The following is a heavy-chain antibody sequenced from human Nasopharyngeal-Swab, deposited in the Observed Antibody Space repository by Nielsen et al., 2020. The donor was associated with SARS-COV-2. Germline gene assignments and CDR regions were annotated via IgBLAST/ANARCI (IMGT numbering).Heavy chain of an antibody. CDR1: GFTFSSYG. Sequence: GGSLRLSCAASGFTFSSYGMHWVRQAPGKGLEWVAVIWYDGSNKYYADSVKGRFTISRDNSKNPLYLQMNSLRAEDTAVYYCARDRTVTTTVYFDYWGQGTLVTVSS. CDR3: ARDRTVTTTVYFDY. V-gene: IGHV3-33*01. CDR2: IWYDGSNK. D-gene: IGHD4-17*01. J-gene: IGHJ4*02.